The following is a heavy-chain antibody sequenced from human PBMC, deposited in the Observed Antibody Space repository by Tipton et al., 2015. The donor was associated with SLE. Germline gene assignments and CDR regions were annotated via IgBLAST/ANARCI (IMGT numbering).Heavy chain of an antibody. V-gene: IGHV4-61*09. CDR1: GGSIGSDTYY. CDR2: IYTSGST. J-gene: IGHJ4*02. Sequence: TLSLTCIVSGGSIGSDTYYWSWLRQPAGKGLEWIGHIYTSGSTTYNPSLKTRVTISVDMSKNQFSLKLTSVTAADTAVYYCAAEYYSSSWIHPIDFWGQGMLVTVSS. D-gene: IGHD6-6*01. CDR3: AAEYYSSSWIHPIDF.